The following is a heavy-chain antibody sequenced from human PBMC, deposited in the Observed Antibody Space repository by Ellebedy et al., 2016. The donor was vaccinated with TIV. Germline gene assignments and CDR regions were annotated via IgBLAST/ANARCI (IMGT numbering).Heavy chain of an antibody. D-gene: IGHD6-19*01. Sequence: AASVKVSCKASGYTFTGYYMHWVRQAPGQGLEWMGWINPNSGGTNYAQKFQGRVTMTRHTSISTAYMELNSLRAEDTAVYYCARAVAGTKLDSWGQGTLVTVSS. CDR2: INPNSGGT. V-gene: IGHV1-2*02. CDR3: ARAVAGTKLDS. J-gene: IGHJ4*02. CDR1: GYTFTGYY.